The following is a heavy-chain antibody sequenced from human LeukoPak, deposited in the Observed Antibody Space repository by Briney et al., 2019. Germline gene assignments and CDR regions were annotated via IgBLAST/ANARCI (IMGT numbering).Heavy chain of an antibody. CDR1: GGSISSSSYY. CDR3: ATHNGSGSYVTYYYYMDV. Sequence: SETLSLTCTVSGGSISSSSYYWGWIRQPPGKGLEWIGSIYYSGSTYYNPSLKSRVTISVDTSKNQFSLKLSSVTAADTAVYYCATHNGSGSYVTYYYYMDVWGKGTTVTVSS. D-gene: IGHD3-10*01. CDR2: IYYSGST. J-gene: IGHJ6*03. V-gene: IGHV4-39*07.